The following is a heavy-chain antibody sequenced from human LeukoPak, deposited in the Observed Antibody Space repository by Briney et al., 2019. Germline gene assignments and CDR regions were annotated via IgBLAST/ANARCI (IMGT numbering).Heavy chain of an antibody. Sequence: PGRSLRLSCAASGFTFSSYGMHWVRQAPGKGLEGVAVISYDGSNKYYVDSVKGRLTISRDNSKNTLYLQMNSLRAEDTAVYYCARYCSGGSCYSNYYYGMDVWGKGTTVTVSS. CDR3: ARYCSGGSCYSNYYYGMDV. V-gene: IGHV3-30*03. CDR1: GFTFSSYG. D-gene: IGHD2-15*01. J-gene: IGHJ6*04. CDR2: ISYDGSNK.